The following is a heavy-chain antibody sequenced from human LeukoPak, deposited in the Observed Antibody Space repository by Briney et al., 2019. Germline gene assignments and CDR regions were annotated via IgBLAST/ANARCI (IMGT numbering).Heavy chain of an antibody. CDR2: INHSGST. CDR1: GGSFSGYY. CDR3: ARQPKNDYYFDY. J-gene: IGHJ4*02. D-gene: IGHD3-3*01. V-gene: IGHV4-34*01. Sequence: SETLSLTCAVYGGSFSGYYWSWIRQPPGKGLEWIGEINHSGSTNYNPSLKSRVTISVDTSKNQFSLKLSSVTAADTAVYYCARQPKNDYYFDYWGQGTLVTVSS.